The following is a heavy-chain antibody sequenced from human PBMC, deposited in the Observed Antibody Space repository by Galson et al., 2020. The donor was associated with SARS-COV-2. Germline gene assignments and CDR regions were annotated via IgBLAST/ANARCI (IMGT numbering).Heavy chain of an antibody. CDR3: ARAVYYYDSGGYPHLDAFDI. D-gene: IGHD3-22*01. CDR2: IYYSGST. CDR1: GGSISSSSYY. J-gene: IGHJ3*02. Sequence: SETLSLTCTVSGGSISSSSYYWGWIRQPPGKGLEWIGSIYYSGSTYYNPSLKSRVTISVDTSKNQFSLKLSSVTAADTAVYYCARAVYYYDSGGYPHLDAFDIWGQGTMVTVSS. V-gene: IGHV4-39*01.